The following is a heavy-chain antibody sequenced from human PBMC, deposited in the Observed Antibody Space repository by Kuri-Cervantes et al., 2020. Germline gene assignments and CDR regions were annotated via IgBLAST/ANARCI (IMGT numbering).Heavy chain of an antibody. V-gene: IGHV3-7*01. J-gene: IGHJ6*03. CDR2: IKHSET. D-gene: IGHD3-3*01. CDR1: GFIFSNYW. CDR3: ARVWGEYDFWSGYYEDYYYYMDV. Sequence: GGSLRLSCAASGFIFSNYWMSWVRQAPGKGLEWVANIKHSETFYVDSVKGRFTISRDNAKNSLYLQMNSLRAEDTAVYYCARVWGEYDFWSGYYEDYYYYMDVWGKGTTVTVSS.